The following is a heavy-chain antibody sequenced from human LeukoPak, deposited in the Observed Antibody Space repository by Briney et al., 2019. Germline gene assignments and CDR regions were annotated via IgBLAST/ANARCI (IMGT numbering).Heavy chain of an antibody. D-gene: IGHD3-3*01. J-gene: IGHJ4*02. CDR3: AKDLGVYDFWSGYSPFDY. CDR1: GFTFSSYS. V-gene: IGHV3-21*01. CDR2: ISSSSSYI. Sequence: PGGSLRLSCAASGFTFSSYSMNWVRQAPGKGLEWVSSISSSSSYIYYADSVKGRFTISRDNAKNSLYLQMNSLRAEDTAVYYCAKDLGVYDFWSGYSPFDYWGQGTLVTVSS.